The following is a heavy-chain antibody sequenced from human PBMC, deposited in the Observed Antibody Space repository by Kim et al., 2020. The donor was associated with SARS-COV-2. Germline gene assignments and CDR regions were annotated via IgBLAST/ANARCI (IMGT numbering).Heavy chain of an antibody. D-gene: IGHD3-10*01. CDR1: GFTFSSYA. CDR3: AKDGEAGEFILYYYYYYGMDV. V-gene: IGHV3-23*01. J-gene: IGHJ6*02. CDR2: ISGSGGST. Sequence: GGSLRLSCAASGFTFSSYAMSWVRQAPGKGLEWVSAISGSGGSTYYADSVKGRFTISRDNSKNTLYLQMNSLRAEDTAVYYCAKDGEAGEFILYYYYYYGMDVWGQGTTVTVSS.